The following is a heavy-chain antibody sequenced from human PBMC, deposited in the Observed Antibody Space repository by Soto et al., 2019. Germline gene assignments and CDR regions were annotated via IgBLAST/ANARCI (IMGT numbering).Heavy chain of an antibody. CDR1: GYTLTELS. V-gene: IGHV1-24*01. CDR3: ATVGYYDSSGYYTYYFDY. J-gene: IGHJ4*02. D-gene: IGHD3-22*01. Sequence: GAPVKVSCKVSGYTLTELSMHWVRQAPGKGLEWMGGFDPEDGETIYAQKFQGRVTMTEDTSTDTAYMELSSLRSEDTAVYYCATVGYYDSSGYYTYYFDYWGQGTLVTVSS. CDR2: FDPEDGET.